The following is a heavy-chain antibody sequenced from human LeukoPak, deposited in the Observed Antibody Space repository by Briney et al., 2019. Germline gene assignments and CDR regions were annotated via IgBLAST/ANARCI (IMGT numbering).Heavy chain of an antibody. CDR3: ARDFREALDYGGKRNRAFDI. Sequence: PGGSLRLSCAASGFTFSSYSMNWVRQAPGKGLEWVSSISSSSSYIYYADSVKGRFTISRDNAKNTLYLQMNSLRAEDTAVYYCARDFREALDYGGKRNRAFDIWGQGTMVTVSS. CDR2: ISSSSSYI. D-gene: IGHD4-23*01. CDR1: GFTFSSYS. V-gene: IGHV3-21*01. J-gene: IGHJ3*02.